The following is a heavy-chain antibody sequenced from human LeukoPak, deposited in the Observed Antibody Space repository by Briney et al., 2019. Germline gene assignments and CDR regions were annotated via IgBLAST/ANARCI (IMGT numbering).Heavy chain of an antibody. CDR1: GYTFTGYY. CDR3: ARDLYGQQGFSYYYMDV. Sequence: ASVKVSCKASGYTFTGYYMHWVRQAPGQGLEWMGWINPNSGGTNYAQKFQGRVTMTRDTSISTAYMELSRLRSDDTAVYYCARDLYGQQGFSYYYMDVWGKGTTVTVSS. J-gene: IGHJ6*03. V-gene: IGHV1-2*02. D-gene: IGHD2-8*01. CDR2: INPNSGGT.